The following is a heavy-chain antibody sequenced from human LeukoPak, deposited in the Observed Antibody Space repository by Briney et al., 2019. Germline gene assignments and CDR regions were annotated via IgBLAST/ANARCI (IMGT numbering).Heavy chain of an antibody. CDR2: IKSKTGGGTT. CDR1: GITFNNAW. Sequence: GGSLRLSCGASGITFNNAWMTWVRQAPGKGLEWVGRIKSKTGGGTTDYAAPVKGRFTISRDDSKNMLCLQMNSLKTEDTAVYYCATERHTSGWYDASDIWGQGTMVIVSS. J-gene: IGHJ3*02. D-gene: IGHD6-19*01. V-gene: IGHV3-15*01. CDR3: ATERHTSGWYDASDI.